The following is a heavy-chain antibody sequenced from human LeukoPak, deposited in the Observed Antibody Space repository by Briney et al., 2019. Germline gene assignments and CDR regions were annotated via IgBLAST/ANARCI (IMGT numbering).Heavy chain of an antibody. CDR1: GGSISSGGYY. V-gene: IGHV4-39*07. Sequence: SETLSLTCTVSGGSISSGGYYWSWIRQPPGKGLEWIGEINHSGSTNYNPSLKSRVTISVDTSKNQFSLKLSSVTAADTAVYYCARTRILWFGELLTYYYYYGMDVWGQGTTVTVSS. CDR3: ARTRILWFGELLTYYYYYGMDV. D-gene: IGHD3-10*01. CDR2: INHSGST. J-gene: IGHJ6*02.